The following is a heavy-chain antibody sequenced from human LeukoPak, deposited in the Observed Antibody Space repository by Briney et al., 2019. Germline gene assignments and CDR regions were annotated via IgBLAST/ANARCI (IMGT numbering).Heavy chain of an antibody. J-gene: IGHJ2*01. CDR2: ISYDGSNK. Sequence: PGGSLRLSCAASGFTFSSYGMHWVRQAPGKGLEWVAVISYDGSNKYYADSVKGRFTISRDNSKNTLYLQVNSLRAEDTAVYYCAKGTYYYGSTESTGSWYFDLWGRGTLVTVSS. CDR1: GFTFSSYG. V-gene: IGHV3-30*18. D-gene: IGHD3-10*01. CDR3: AKGTYYYGSTESTGSWYFDL.